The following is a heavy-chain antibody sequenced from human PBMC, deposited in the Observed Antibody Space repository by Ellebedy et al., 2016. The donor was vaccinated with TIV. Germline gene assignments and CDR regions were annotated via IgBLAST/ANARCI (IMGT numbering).Heavy chain of an antibody. J-gene: IGHJ5*02. D-gene: IGHD3-3*01. CDR3: AKRIGFWSGYPPQNWFDP. V-gene: IGHV3-23*01. CDR1: GITFSSYS. Sequence: GGSLRLXCAASGITFSSYSMNWVRQAPGKGLEWVSAISGSGGSTYYADSVKGRFTISRDNSKNTLYLQMNSLRAEDTAVYYCAKRIGFWSGYPPQNWFDPWGQGTLVTVSS. CDR2: ISGSGGST.